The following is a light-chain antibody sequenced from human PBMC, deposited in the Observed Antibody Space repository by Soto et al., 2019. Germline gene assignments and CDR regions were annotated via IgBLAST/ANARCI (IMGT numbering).Light chain of an antibody. CDR1: QSVASSY. V-gene: IGKV3-20*01. CDR2: SAS. Sequence: EVVLTQSPGTLSLSPGERVTLSCRASQSVASSYLAWYQQKPGRAPRLLFYSASSRATGIPDRFSGSGSGTDFTLTISRLEPEDFAVYYCQQYGLSLLTFGGGTKVEIK. CDR3: QQYGLSLLT. J-gene: IGKJ4*01.